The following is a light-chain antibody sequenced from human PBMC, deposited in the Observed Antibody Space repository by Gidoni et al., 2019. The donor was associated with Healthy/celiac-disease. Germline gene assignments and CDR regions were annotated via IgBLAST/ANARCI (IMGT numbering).Light chain of an antibody. J-gene: IGKJ4*01. CDR1: QSVRSSY. CDR2: GAS. CDR3: QQYGSSLSLT. V-gene: IGKV3-20*01. Sequence: EIVLTQSPGTLSLSPGARATLSCRASQSVRSSYLAWYQQTPGQAPRLLIYGASSRATGIPDRFSGSGSGTDFTLTISRLEPEDFAVYYFQQYGSSLSLTFGGGTKVEIK.